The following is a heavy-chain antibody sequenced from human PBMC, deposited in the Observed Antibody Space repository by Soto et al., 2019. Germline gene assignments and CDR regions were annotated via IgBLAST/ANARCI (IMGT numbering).Heavy chain of an antibody. CDR1: GFTFSSYG. J-gene: IGHJ4*02. CDR3: ARDKDGEPRGGFDY. V-gene: IGHV3-30*03. Sequence: QVQLVESGGGVVQPGRSLRLSCAASGFTFSSYGMHWVRQAPGKGLEWVAVISYDGSNKYYADSVKGRFTISRDNSKNTLYLQMNSLRAEDTAVYYCARDKDGEPRGGFDYWGQGTLVTVSS. CDR2: ISYDGSNK. D-gene: IGHD3-16*01.